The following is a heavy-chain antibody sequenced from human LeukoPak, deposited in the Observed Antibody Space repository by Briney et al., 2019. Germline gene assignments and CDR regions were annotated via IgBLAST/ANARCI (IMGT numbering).Heavy chain of an antibody. V-gene: IGHV4-59*01. D-gene: IGHD5-18*01. CDR1: GGSISSYY. CDR3: VRVGSYGLFDY. Sequence: PSETLSLTCTVSGGSISSYYWSWIRQPPGKGLEWIGYIYNSGSTKYNPSLKSRVTISVDTSKNQFSLKLSSVTAADTAVYYCVRVGSYGLFDYWGQGTLVTVSS. CDR2: IYNSGST. J-gene: IGHJ4*02.